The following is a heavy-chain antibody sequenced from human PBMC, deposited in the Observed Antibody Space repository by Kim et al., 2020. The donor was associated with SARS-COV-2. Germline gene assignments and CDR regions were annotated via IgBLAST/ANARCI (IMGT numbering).Heavy chain of an antibody. CDR2: GST. CDR3: AKGRLYSDY. V-gene: IGHV3-23*01. Sequence: GSTYSADSVKGRFTISRDNSRNSHYLQMNNLRAEDTALYYCAKGRLYSDYWGQGTLVTVSS. J-gene: IGHJ4*02. D-gene: IGHD5-12*01.